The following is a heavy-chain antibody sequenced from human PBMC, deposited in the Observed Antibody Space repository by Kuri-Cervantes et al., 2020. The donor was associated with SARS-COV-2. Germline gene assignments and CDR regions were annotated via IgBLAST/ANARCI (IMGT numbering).Heavy chain of an antibody. V-gene: IGHV1-18*01. D-gene: IGHD5-18*01. CDR3: ARLDAVVYFGMDV. J-gene: IGHJ6*02. Sequence: ASVKVSCKASGYSFTSFGITWVRQAPGQGLEWMGWISAFNGNTNYAQKFRDRVALTTDTSTSIACMELRTLRSDDTAVYYCARLDAVVYFGMDVWGQGTTVTVSS. CDR1: GYSFTSFG. CDR2: ISAFNGNT.